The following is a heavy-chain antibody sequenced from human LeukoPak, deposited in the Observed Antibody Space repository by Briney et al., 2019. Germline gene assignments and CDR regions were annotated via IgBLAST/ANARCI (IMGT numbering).Heavy chain of an antibody. CDR3: AKTGDGSGWPYDY. J-gene: IGHJ4*02. CDR1: GGSFSGYY. CDR2: IKHSGST. Sequence: PSETLSLTCAVYGGSFSGYYWSWIRQPPGKGLEWIGEIKHSGSTNYNPSLKSRVTISVDTSKNQFSLKLSSVTAADTAVYYCAKTGDGSGWPYDYWGQGTLVTVSS. D-gene: IGHD6-19*01. V-gene: IGHV4-34*01.